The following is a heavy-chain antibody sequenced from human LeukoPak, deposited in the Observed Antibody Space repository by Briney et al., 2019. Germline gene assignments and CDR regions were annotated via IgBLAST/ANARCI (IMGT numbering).Heavy chain of an antibody. CDR1: GGSISSFY. CDR2: IYTSGST. V-gene: IGHV4-4*07. J-gene: IGHJ4*02. D-gene: IGHD2-8*01. CDR3: ARARGVCTNGVCYRAYYFDY. Sequence: SETLSLTCTVSGGSISSFYWSWIRQPAGEGLWWIGRIYTSGSTNYNPSLKGRVTMSVDMSKNPSSLKLSSVTAADTAVYYCARARGVCTNGVCYRAYYFDYWGQGTLVTVSS.